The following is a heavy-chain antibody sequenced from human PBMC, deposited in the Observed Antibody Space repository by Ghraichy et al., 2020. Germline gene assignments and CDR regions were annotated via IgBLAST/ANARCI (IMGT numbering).Heavy chain of an antibody. CDR3: ARSLPDYSYYYGLDV. V-gene: IGHV4-61*01. CDR1: GGSVSTDLYS. CDR2: IYYSGST. J-gene: IGHJ6*02. D-gene: IGHD2-2*01. Sequence: ESLNISCTASGGSVSTDLYSWTWIRQPQGKGLEWIGYIYYSGSTNYNPSLKSRVTISVDTSKNQFSLKLTSMTAADTAVYYCARSLPDYSYYYGLDVWGHGTTVTVSS.